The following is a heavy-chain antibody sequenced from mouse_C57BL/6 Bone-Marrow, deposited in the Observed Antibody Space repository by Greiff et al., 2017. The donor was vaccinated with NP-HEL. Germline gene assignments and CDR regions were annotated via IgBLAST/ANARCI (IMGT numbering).Heavy chain of an antibody. CDR1: GFTFSDYG. V-gene: IGHV5-15*04. CDR3: AVMVRDFFFAY. J-gene: IGHJ3*01. Sequence: EVMLVESGGGLVQPGGSLKLSCAASGFTFSDYGMAWVRQAPRKGPEWVAFISNLAYSIYYADTVTGRFTISRENAKNTLYLEMSSLRSEDTAMYYCAVMVRDFFFAYWGQGTLVTVSA. D-gene: IGHD2-2*01. CDR2: ISNLAYSI.